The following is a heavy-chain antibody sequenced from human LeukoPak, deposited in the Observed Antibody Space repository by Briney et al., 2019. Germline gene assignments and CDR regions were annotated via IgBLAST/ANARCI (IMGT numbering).Heavy chain of an antibody. Sequence: PSETLSLTCTVSGDFISSSSYYWAWLRQSPGKGLEWLGSVFHSGGTYYNPSLRSRVTVSVATSKNQFSLKVFYVTAADTAVYYCGRHRPQVDPIDHWGQGILVTVSS. CDR3: GRHRPQVDPIDH. CDR2: VFHSGGT. J-gene: IGHJ4*02. V-gene: IGHV4-39*01. CDR1: GDFISSSSYY. D-gene: IGHD5-12*01.